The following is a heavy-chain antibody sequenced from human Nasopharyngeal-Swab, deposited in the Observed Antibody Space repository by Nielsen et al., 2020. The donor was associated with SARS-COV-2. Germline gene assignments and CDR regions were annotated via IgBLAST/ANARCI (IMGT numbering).Heavy chain of an antibody. CDR1: GYSISSGYY. D-gene: IGHD3-10*01. V-gene: IGHV4-38-2*02. CDR2: IYHSGST. J-gene: IGHJ6*03. CDR3: ARSPGWFGELLYYYYMDV. Sequence: SETLSLTCTVSGYSISSGYYWGWIRQPPGKGLEWIGSIYHSGSTCYNPSLKSRVTISVDTSKNQFSLKLSSVTAADTAVYYCARSPGWFGELLYYYYMDVWGKGTTVTVSS.